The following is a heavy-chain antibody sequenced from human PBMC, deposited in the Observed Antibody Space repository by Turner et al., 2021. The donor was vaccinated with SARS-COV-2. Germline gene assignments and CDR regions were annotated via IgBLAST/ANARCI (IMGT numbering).Heavy chain of an antibody. CDR2: INSSRSYI. CDR3: ATLPAAAIDFDYYYGMDV. CDR1: GFTFSSYS. V-gene: IGHV3-21*01. J-gene: IGHJ6*02. Sequence: EVQLVESGGGLVKPGGSLRLSCAASGFTFSSYSLNWVRQGTGKGLEWVSSINSSRSYIYYADSVKGRFTISRDNAKNSLYIKMNSLRAEDTAVYYCATLPAAAIDFDYYYGMDVWGQGTTVTVSS. D-gene: IGHD2-2*01.